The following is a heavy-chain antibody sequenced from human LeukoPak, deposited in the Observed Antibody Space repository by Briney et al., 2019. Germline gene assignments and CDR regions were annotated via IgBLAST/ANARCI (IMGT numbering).Heavy chain of an antibody. CDR2: INPNSGGT. J-gene: IGHJ4*02. Sequence: ASVKVSCKASGYAFTVYYMHWVRQAPGQGLEWMGWINPNSGGTNYAQKFQGRVTMTRDTSISTAYMDLSRLRSDDTAVYYCAKDSYYDYVWGSYRYTNQFDYWGQGTLVTVSS. CDR1: GYAFTVYY. V-gene: IGHV1-2*02. CDR3: AKDSYYDYVWGSYRYTNQFDY. D-gene: IGHD3-16*02.